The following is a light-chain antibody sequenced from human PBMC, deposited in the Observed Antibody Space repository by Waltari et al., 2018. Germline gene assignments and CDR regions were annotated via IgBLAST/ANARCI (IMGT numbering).Light chain of an antibody. CDR2: DVN. V-gene: IGLV2-14*03. CDR3: GSYTTRATHV. J-gene: IGLJ1*01. CDR1: SSDVGGYHY. Sequence: QSALTQPASVSGSPGPSIPISCTGTSSDVGGYHYVPWYQPHPATTPQLIIFDVNRRPSGVSHRFSGSKSGNTASLTISGLQAEDEADYYCGSYTTRATHVFGIGTKVTVL.